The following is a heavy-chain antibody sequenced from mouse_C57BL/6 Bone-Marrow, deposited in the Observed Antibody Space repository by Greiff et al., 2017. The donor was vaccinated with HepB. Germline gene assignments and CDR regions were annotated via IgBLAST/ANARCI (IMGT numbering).Heavy chain of an antibody. CDR3: ARPSWLLLPFAY. D-gene: IGHD2-3*01. CDR1: GFTFSDYG. J-gene: IGHJ3*01. V-gene: IGHV5-17*01. Sequence: EVKLVESGGGLVKPGGSLKLSCAASGFTFSDYGMHWVRQAPEKGLEWVAYISSGSSNIYYADTVKGRFTISRDNAKNTLFLQMTSLRSEDTAMYYCARPSWLLLPFAYWGQGTLVTVSA. CDR2: ISSGSSNI.